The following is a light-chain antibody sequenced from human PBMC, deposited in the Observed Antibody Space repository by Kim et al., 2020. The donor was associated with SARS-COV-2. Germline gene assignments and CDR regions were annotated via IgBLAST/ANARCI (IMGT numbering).Light chain of an antibody. J-gene: IGLJ2*01. V-gene: IGLV2-18*02. CDR1: SSDVGSYNR. Sequence: QSALTQPPSVSGSPGQLVTISCTGTSSDVGSYNRVSWYQQPPGTAPKLMIYEVSNRPSGVPDRFSGSKSGNTASLTISGLQAEDEADYYCTSYTSSSTVVFGGGTQLTVL. CDR3: TSYTSSSTVV. CDR2: EVS.